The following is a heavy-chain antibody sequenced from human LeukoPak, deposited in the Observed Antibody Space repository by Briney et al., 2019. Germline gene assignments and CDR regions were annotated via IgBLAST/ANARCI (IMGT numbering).Heavy chain of an antibody. J-gene: IGHJ6*03. V-gene: IGHV3-48*01. Sequence: PGGSLRLSCAASGFTFSSYSMNWVRQAPGKGLEWVSYISSSSSIIYYADSVKGRFTISRDNAKNSLYLQMNSLRAEDTAVYYCARDFRTNYYYYMDVWGKGTTVTVSS. CDR1: GFTFSSYS. D-gene: IGHD1-14*01. CDR2: ISSSSSII. CDR3: ARDFRTNYYYYMDV.